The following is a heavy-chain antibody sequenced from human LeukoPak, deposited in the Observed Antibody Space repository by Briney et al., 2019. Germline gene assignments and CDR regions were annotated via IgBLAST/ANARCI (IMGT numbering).Heavy chain of an antibody. CDR1: GGSFSGYY. CDR2: INHSGST. V-gene: IGHV4-34*01. Sequence: SETLSLTCAVYGGSFSGYYWSWIRQPPGKGLEWIGEINHSGSTNYNPSLKSRVTISVDTSKNQFSLKLNSVTAADTAVYYCARSLGYSDAWYNYWGQGTLVTVSS. J-gene: IGHJ4*02. CDR3: ARSLGYSDAWYNY. D-gene: IGHD6-13*01.